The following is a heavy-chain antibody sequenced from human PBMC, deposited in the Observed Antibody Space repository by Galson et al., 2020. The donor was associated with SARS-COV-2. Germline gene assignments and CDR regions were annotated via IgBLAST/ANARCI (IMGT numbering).Heavy chain of an antibody. D-gene: IGHD3-16*01. V-gene: IGHV3-23*01. Sequence: GESLKIPCAASGFTFSNYAMSWVRRAPGKGLEWVSAISGSGGSTHYADSVKGRFTISRDNINTLYLQMNGLRPEDTAVYYCAKQTFDYVWGSSNGDYFDYWGQGTLVTVSS. CDR3: AKQTFDYVWGSSNGDYFDY. CDR2: ISGSGGST. CDR1: GFTFSNYA. J-gene: IGHJ4*02.